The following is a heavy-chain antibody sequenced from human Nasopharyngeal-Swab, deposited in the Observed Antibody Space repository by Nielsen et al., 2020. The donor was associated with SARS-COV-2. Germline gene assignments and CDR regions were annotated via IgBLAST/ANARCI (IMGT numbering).Heavy chain of an antibody. J-gene: IGHJ6*02. CDR3: ARPPSTQYYYYGMDV. V-gene: IGHV5-51*01. D-gene: IGHD2-2*01. Sequence: KVSCKGSGYSFTSYWISWVRQMPGKGLEWMGIIYPGDSDTRYSPSFQGQVTISADKSISTAYLQWSSLKASDTAMYYCARPPSTQYYYYGMDVWGQGTTVTVSS. CDR1: GYSFTSYW. CDR2: IYPGDSDT.